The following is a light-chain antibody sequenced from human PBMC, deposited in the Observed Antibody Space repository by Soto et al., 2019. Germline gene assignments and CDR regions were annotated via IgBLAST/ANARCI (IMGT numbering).Light chain of an antibody. CDR2: STN. CDR1: SGSVSTSYY. CDR3: VLYMGSLYV. V-gene: IGLV8-61*01. J-gene: IGLJ1*01. Sequence: QTVVTQEPSFSVSPGGTVTLTCGLSSGSVSTSYYPSWYQQTPGQAPRTLIYSTNTRSSGVPDRFSGSILGNKAALTITGAQADDESDYYCVLYMGSLYVFGTGTKVT.